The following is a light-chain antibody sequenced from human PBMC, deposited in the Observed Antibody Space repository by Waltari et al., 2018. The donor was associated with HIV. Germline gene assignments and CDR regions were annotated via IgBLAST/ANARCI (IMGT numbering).Light chain of an antibody. CDR2: RND. J-gene: IGLJ3*02. V-gene: IGLV1-47*01. CDR3: AAWDDSLSGWV. Sequence: QSVLTQPPSASGTPGQRVTISCSGSSSNIGSNYVYWFQQLPGTAPKLLIYRNDQRPSGVPGRFSGSKSGTSASLGISGLRSENEADYYCAAWDDSLSGWVFGGGTKLTVL. CDR1: SSNIGSNY.